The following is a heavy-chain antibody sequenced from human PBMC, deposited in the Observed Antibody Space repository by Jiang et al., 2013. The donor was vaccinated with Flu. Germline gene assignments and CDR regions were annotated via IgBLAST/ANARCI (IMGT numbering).Heavy chain of an antibody. D-gene: IGHD6-19*01. Sequence: GPGLVKPSETLSLTCTVSGDSITNGDFWWAWIRQPPGKGLEWIANGQTYYNPSLRYRVTISIDTSKNQFSLTLRSVTAADMSRYYCSRQLGRGWWAFDSWGQGPLVTVSS. CDR3: SRQLGRGWWAFDS. V-gene: IGHV4-39*01. J-gene: IGHJ4*02. CDR2: NGQT. CDR1: GDSITNGDFW.